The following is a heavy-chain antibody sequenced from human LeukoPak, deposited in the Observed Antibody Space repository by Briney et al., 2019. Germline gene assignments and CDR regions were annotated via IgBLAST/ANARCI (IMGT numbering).Heavy chain of an antibody. CDR1: GFTFDDYA. V-gene: IGHV3-43*02. Sequence: GGSLRLSCAASGFTFDDYAMHWVRQAPGKGLEWVSLICGDGGSTYYADSVKGRFTISRYNSKNSLYLQMNSLRTEDTALYYCAKDMRATVNFDYRGQGTLVTVSS. D-gene: IGHD4-17*01. CDR2: ICGDGGST. CDR3: AKDMRATVNFDY. J-gene: IGHJ4*02.